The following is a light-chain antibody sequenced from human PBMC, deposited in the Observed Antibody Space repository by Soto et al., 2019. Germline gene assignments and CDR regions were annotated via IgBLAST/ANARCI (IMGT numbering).Light chain of an antibody. J-gene: IGKJ4*01. V-gene: IGKV1-39*01. CDR3: QQSYFYTLT. Sequence: DIQMTQSPSTLSASVGDRVTITCGASQSISSLFAWYQQKTGKAPNLLIYDVSSLERGVPSRLSGNGSGTDLTITISSLQNEDFETYFCQQSYFYTLTFGGGTKVDIK. CDR2: DVS. CDR1: QSISSL.